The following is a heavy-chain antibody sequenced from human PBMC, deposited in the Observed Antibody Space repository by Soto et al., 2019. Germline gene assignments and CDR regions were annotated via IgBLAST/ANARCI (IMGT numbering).Heavy chain of an antibody. V-gene: IGHV3-21*01. CDR1: GFTFSSYS. D-gene: IGHD3-10*01. J-gene: IGHJ6*02. Sequence: EVQLVESGGGLVKPGGSLRLSCAASGFTFSSYSMNWVRQAPGKGLEWVSSISSSSSYIYYADSVKGRFTISRDNAKNSLYLQMNSLRAEDTAVYYCARAMVRGVSNLYGMDVWGQGTTVTVSS. CDR3: ARAMVRGVSNLYGMDV. CDR2: ISSSSSYI.